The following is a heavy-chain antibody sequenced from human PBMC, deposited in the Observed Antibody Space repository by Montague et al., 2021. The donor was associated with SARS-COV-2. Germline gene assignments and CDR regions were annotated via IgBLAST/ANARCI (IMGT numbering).Heavy chain of an antibody. V-gene: IGHV4-4*02. CDR3: ARKGSGSSDLAY. Sequence: SETLSLTCAVSGGSISTDNWRACVRPPARVGQGMVCDIYNTRSTKYKPSHKSRVSMSVTKSWNQFSLRLSSVTAADTANYYCARKGSGSSDLAYWGQGTLVTVSS. CDR1: GGSISTDNW. CDR2: IYNTRST. J-gene: IGHJ4*02. D-gene: IGHD1-26*01.